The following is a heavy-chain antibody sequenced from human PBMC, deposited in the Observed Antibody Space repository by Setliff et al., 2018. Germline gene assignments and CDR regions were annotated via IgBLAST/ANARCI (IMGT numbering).Heavy chain of an antibody. CDR1: GVSISTSNW. D-gene: IGHD3-16*02. CDR3: ARGKVLYDYVWGSYRYEDYYYGMDV. Sequence: SETLSLTCAVSGVSISTSNWWSWVRQPPGKGLEWIGEINQSGSTNYNPSLKSRVTISVDTSKNQFSLKLSSVTAADTAVYYCARGKVLYDYVWGSYRYEDYYYGMDVWGQGTTVTVSS. J-gene: IGHJ6*02. V-gene: IGHV4-4*02. CDR2: INQSGST.